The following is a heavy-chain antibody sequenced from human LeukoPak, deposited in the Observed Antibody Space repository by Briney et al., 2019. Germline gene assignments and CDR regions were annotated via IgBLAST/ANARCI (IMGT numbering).Heavy chain of an antibody. CDR1: GFTFSSYA. CDR3: ARVQRSAFDI. Sequence: GGSLRLSCAASGFTFSSYAMSWVRQAPGKGLEWVSTISGSGGSTYYADSVKGRFTISRDNSKNTLYLQMNSLRAEDTALYHCARVQRSAFDIWGQGTMVTVSS. D-gene: IGHD1-1*01. V-gene: IGHV3-23*01. J-gene: IGHJ3*02. CDR2: ISGSGGST.